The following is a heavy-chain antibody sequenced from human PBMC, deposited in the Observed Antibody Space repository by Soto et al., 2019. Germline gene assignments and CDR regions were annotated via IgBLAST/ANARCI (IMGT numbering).Heavy chain of an antibody. CDR1: GFTFSSYA. CDR2: ISGSDDTT. Sequence: EVQLLESGGGLVQPGGSLRLSCVASGFTFSSYAMSWVRQAPGKGLEWVSGISGSDDTTYSADSVKGRFTISRDNSKNTLYLHMNSLRAEDTATYYCAKSLSVTTTWFDAWGQGSLVTVSS. V-gene: IGHV3-23*01. J-gene: IGHJ5*02. D-gene: IGHD4-17*01. CDR3: AKSLSVTTTWFDA.